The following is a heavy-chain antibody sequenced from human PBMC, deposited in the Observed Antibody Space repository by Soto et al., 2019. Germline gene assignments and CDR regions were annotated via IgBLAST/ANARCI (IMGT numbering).Heavy chain of an antibody. D-gene: IGHD1-26*01. CDR1: GGSISSGGYS. CDR3: AREGGSGSPDWYLNA. CDR2: FFHSGSI. J-gene: IGHJ2*01. Sequence: QLQLQESGSGLVKPSQTLSLTCAVSGGSISSGGYSWSWLRQPPGKGLEWIGYFFHSGSIYYNPSLKGRVTISGYGSNRQCSLELSSVTASYTAVYYWAREGGSGSPDWYLNAWGRGSLVTVSS. V-gene: IGHV4-30-2*01.